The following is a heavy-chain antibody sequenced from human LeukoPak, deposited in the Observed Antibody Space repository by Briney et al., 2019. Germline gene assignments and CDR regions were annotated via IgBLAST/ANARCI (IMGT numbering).Heavy chain of an antibody. CDR3: ARGVGDYYYYMDV. J-gene: IGHJ6*03. Sequence: GGSLRLSCAASGFTFSSYGMSWVRQAPGKGLEWVSAISGSGGSTYYADSVKGRFTISRDNSKNTLYLQMNSLRAEDTAVYYCARGVGDYYYYMDVWGKGTTVTISS. D-gene: IGHD3-10*01. CDR2: ISGSGGST. CDR1: GFTFSSYG. V-gene: IGHV3-23*01.